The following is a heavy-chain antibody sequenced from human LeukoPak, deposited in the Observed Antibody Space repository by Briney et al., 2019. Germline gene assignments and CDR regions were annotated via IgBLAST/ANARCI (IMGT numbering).Heavy chain of an antibody. J-gene: IGHJ4*02. CDR1: GFIFRKYV. CDR3: ARDYYESSGYPPEPYDN. Sequence: GGSLRLSCAASGFIFRKYVMSWVRQAPGKGLEWVSAISSSGASTYYADSVEGRFTISRDNSKNTLHLQMNSLRTEDTAVYYCARDYYESSGYPPEPYDNWGQGTLVTVSS. D-gene: IGHD3-22*01. V-gene: IGHV3-23*01. CDR2: ISSSGAST.